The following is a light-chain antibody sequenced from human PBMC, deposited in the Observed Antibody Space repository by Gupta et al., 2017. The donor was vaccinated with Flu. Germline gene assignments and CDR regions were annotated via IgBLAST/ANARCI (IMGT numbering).Light chain of an antibody. J-gene: IGKJ1*01. V-gene: IGKV3-20*01. Sequence: RATLSCRASQSVSSRYLAWYQQKPGQAPRLLIYGASSRATGIPDRFSGSGSGTDFTLTITRLESEDFAVYYCQQYADSPPWTCGQGTRVDIK. CDR2: GAS. CDR3: QQYADSPPWT. CDR1: QSVSSRY.